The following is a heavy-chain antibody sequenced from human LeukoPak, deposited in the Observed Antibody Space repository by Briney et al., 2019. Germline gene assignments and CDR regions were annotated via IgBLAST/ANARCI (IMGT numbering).Heavy chain of an antibody. V-gene: IGHV4-39*07. Sequence: SETLSLTCTVSGGSISSSSYYWGWIRQPPGKGLEWIGSIYYSGSTYYNPSLKSRVTISVDTSKNQFSLKLSSVTAADTAVYYCARDRGTYYDILTGYYGAYYFDYWGQGTLVTVSS. CDR2: IYYSGST. CDR3: ARDRGTYYDILTGYYGAYYFDY. D-gene: IGHD3-9*01. J-gene: IGHJ4*02. CDR1: GGSISSSSYY.